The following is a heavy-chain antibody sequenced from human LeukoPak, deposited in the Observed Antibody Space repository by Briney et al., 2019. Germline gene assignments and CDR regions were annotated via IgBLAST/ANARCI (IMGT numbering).Heavy chain of an antibody. CDR3: ARDRRQLVPGYFQH. D-gene: IGHD6-6*01. CDR1: GFTFSSYG. Sequence: PGGSLRLSCAASGFTFSSYGMHWVRQAPGKGLEWVAVIWYDGSNKYYADSVKGRFTISRDNSKNTLYLQMNSLRAEDTAVYYCARDRRQLVPGYFQHWGQGTLVTVSS. V-gene: IGHV3-33*01. J-gene: IGHJ1*01. CDR2: IWYDGSNK.